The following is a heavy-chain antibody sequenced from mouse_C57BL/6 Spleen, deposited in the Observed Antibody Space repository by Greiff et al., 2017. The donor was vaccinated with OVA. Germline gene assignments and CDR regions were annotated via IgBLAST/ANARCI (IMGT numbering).Heavy chain of an antibody. CDR1: GYTFTSYW. V-gene: IGHV1-61*01. Sequence: QVQLQQPGAELVRPGSSVKLSCKASGYTFTSYWMDWVKQRPGQGLEWIGNIYPSDSETHYNQKFKDKATLTVDKSSSSAYMQLSSLTSEDTAVYYCARRTLDGAYWGQGTLVTVSA. CDR2: IYPSDSET. J-gene: IGHJ3*01. CDR3: ARRTLDGAY. D-gene: IGHD2-10*02.